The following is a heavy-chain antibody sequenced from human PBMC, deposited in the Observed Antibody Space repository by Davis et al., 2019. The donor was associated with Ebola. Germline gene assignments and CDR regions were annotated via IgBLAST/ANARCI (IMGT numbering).Heavy chain of an antibody. D-gene: IGHD3-10*01. CDR1: EFNFNAEY. V-gene: IGHV3-11*01. J-gene: IGHJ4*02. CDR2: ISDSGASI. CDR3: ARARGAGPGGHSDI. Sequence: SLKISCAAFEFNFNAEYMSWIRQAPGKGLEWVSYISDSGASIQYTDSVKGRFTISRDNARGSLFLQMNSLRADDTAVYYCARARGAGPGGHSDIWGQGTQVTVSS.